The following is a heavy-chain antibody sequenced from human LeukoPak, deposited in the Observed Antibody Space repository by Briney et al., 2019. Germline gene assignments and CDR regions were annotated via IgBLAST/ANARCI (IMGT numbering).Heavy chain of an antibody. Sequence: GGSLRLSCAASGFTFSNYAMSWVRQAPGKGLEWVSAISGSDGSTNYADSVKGRFTISGDNAKNSLYLQMNSLRAEDTAVYYCARGGRSAAAGTYFDYWGQGTLVTVSP. D-gene: IGHD6-13*01. V-gene: IGHV3-23*01. CDR1: GFTFSNYA. CDR3: ARGGRSAAAGTYFDY. J-gene: IGHJ4*02. CDR2: ISGSDGST.